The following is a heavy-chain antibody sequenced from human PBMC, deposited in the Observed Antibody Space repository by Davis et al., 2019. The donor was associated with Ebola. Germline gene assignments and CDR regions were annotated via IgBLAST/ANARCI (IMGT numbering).Heavy chain of an antibody. CDR2: IYHSGST. V-gene: IGHV4-30-2*01. J-gene: IGHJ4*02. CDR3: ARDYHSSGYR. CDR1: GGSISSGGYS. D-gene: IGHD6-19*01. Sequence: PSETLSLTCAVSGGSISSGGYSWSWIRQPPGKGLEWIGYIYHSGSTYYNPSLKSRVTISVDRSKNQFSLKLSSVTAADTAVYYCARDYHSSGYRWGQGTLVTVSS.